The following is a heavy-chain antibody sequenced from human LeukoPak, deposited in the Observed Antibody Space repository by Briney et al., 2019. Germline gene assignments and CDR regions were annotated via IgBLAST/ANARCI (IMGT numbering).Heavy chain of an antibody. CDR1: GYSFTSYW. Sequence: GESLKISCKGFGYSFTSYWIGWVRQMPGKGLECMGIIYPGDSDTRYSPSFQGQVTISADKSISTAYLQWSSLKASDTAMYYCARQGSGYSPTYYYYMDVWGKGTTVTISS. V-gene: IGHV5-51*01. CDR2: IYPGDSDT. J-gene: IGHJ6*03. CDR3: ARQGSGYSPTYYYYMDV. D-gene: IGHD5-18*01.